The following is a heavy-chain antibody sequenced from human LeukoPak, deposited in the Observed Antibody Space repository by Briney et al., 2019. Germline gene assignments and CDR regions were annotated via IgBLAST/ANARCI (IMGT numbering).Heavy chain of an antibody. CDR3: AKDQSDCAGYYFDY. J-gene: IGHJ4*02. V-gene: IGHV3-30*18. CDR1: GFTFSSYG. CDR2: ISYDGSNK. Sequence: PGGSLRLSCAASGFTFSSYGMHWVRQAPGKGLEWVSIISYDGSNKFYADSVKGQFTISRDNSKNTLFLRMDSLRAEDTAVYYCAKDQSDCAGYYFDYWGQGTLVTVSS. D-gene: IGHD2-21*02.